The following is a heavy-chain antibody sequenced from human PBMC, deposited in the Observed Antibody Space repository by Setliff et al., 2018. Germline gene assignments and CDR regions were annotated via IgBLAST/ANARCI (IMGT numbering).Heavy chain of an antibody. D-gene: IGHD3-10*01. V-gene: IGHV4-34*01. CDR3: ARSLGSGSYYNSRPFYSDY. CDR2: INDRGST. Sequence: PSETLSLTCAVYGGSFSGYFWSWIRQSPGRGLEWIGEINDRGSTHYNPSLKSRVTISVDTSKNQFSLKLTSVTAADTAVYFCARSLGSGSYYNSRPFYSDYWGQGTLVTVSS. CDR1: GGSFSGYF. J-gene: IGHJ4*02.